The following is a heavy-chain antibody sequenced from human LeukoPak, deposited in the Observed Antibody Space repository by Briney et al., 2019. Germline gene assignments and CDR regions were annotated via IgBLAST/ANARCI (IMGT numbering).Heavy chain of an antibody. Sequence: GGSLRLSCAASGFTFSSYAMSWVRQAPGKGLEWGSAISGSGGSTYYADSVKGRFTISRDNSKNTLYLQMNSLRAEDTAVYYCAKGGLWFGEFPFDYWGQGTLVTVSS. V-gene: IGHV3-23*01. CDR1: GFTFSSYA. D-gene: IGHD3-10*01. CDR2: ISGSGGST. J-gene: IGHJ4*02. CDR3: AKGGLWFGEFPFDY.